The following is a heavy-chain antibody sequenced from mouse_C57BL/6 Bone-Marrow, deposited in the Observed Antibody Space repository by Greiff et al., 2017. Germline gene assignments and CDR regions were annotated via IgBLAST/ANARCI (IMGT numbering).Heavy chain of an antibody. D-gene: IGHD1-1*01. V-gene: IGHV2-6*01. J-gene: IGHJ3*01. CDR1: GFSLTSYG. CDR2: IWGVGST. Sequence: VKLQESGPGLVAPSQSLSITCTVSGFSLTSYGVDWVRQSPGKGLEWLGVIWGVGSTNYNSALKSRLSISKDNSKSQVFLKMNSLQTDDTAMYYCASDYGSKLAYWGQGTLVTVSA. CDR3: ASDYGSKLAY.